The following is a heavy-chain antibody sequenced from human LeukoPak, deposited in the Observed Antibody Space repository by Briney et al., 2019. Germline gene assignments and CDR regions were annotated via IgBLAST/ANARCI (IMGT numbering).Heavy chain of an antibody. J-gene: IGHJ5*02. CDR1: GGSISSYY. D-gene: IGHD1-26*01. Sequence: SETLSLTCTVSGGSISSYYWSWIRQPPGKGLEWIGYIHYSGSTNYNPSLKSRVSISVDTSRNQFSLKLSSVTAADTAVYYCARYIVGAIDWFDPWGQGTLVTVSS. V-gene: IGHV4-59*01. CDR3: ARYIVGAIDWFDP. CDR2: IHYSGST.